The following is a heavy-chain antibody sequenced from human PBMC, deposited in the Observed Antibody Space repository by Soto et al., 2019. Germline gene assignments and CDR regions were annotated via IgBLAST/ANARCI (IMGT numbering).Heavy chain of an antibody. CDR1: GFTFGDYA. D-gene: IGHD2-15*01. Sequence: GGSLRLSCTASGFTFGDYAMSWFRQAPGKGLEWVGFIRSKAYGGTTEYAASVKGRFTISRDDSKSIAYLQMNSLKTEDTAVFYCTRNQPAVGYCSGGSCYKFDYWGQGTLVTVSS. V-gene: IGHV3-49*03. CDR3: TRNQPAVGYCSGGSCYKFDY. J-gene: IGHJ4*02. CDR2: IRSKAYGGTT.